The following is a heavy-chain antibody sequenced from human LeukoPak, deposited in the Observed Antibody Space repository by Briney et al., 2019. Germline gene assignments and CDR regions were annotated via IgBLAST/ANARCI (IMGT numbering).Heavy chain of an antibody. V-gene: IGHV3-48*04. Sequence: GGSLRLSCAASGFTFSSYSMNWVRQAPGKGLEWISYISSGSSAAYYADSVKGRFTISGDNTKNSLYLQMNSLRAEDTALYYCARGALDCSSTSCYDYWGQGTLVTVSS. J-gene: IGHJ4*02. D-gene: IGHD2-2*01. CDR1: GFTFSSYS. CDR3: ARGALDCSSTSCYDY. CDR2: ISSGSSAA.